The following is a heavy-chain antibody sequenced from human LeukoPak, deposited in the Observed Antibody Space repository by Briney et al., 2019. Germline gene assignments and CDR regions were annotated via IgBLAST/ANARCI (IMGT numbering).Heavy chain of an antibody. D-gene: IGHD6-19*01. CDR2: ISSSSSYI. Sequence: SGGSLRLSCAASGFTFSSYSMSWVRQAPGKGLEWVSSISSSSSYIYYADSVKGRFTISRDNAKNSLYLQMNSLRAEDTAVYYCARDEQWLTGPIDYWGQGTLVTVSS. CDR1: GFTFSSYS. J-gene: IGHJ4*02. V-gene: IGHV3-21*01. CDR3: ARDEQWLTGPIDY.